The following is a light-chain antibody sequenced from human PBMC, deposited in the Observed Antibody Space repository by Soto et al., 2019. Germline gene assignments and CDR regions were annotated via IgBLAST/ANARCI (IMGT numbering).Light chain of an antibody. CDR3: QQRSAWPLT. Sequence: EIVLTQSPAILSLSPGDRATLSCRASQSVGSYLVWYQQKPGRAPRLLIYEASIRATGIPARFSGSGSGTDFTLTISSLEPEDFAVYYCQQRSAWPLTFGGGTKVEIK. CDR2: EAS. V-gene: IGKV3-11*01. J-gene: IGKJ4*01. CDR1: QSVGSY.